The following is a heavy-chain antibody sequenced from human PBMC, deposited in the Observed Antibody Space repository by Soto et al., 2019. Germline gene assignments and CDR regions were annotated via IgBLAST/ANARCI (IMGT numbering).Heavy chain of an antibody. CDR3: SRVAFSTLYDKRASCFGP. V-gene: IGHV1-8*01. J-gene: IGHJ5*02. CDR2: MDIKNDFT. CDR1: GYTFINKD. Sequence: QVQLVQSGATVKSPGASVKVSCKASGYTFINKDITWVRQAAGQGLEWMGWMDIKNDFTVYAQKFKGRVTMTRDTSTDTAYMELSGLIPEAPAVYYCSRVAFSTLYDKRASCFGPWSQGTLVTVSA. D-gene: IGHD3-16*01.